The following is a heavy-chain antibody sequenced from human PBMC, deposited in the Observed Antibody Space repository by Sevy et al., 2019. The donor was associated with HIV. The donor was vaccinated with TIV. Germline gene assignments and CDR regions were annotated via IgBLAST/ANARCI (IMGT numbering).Heavy chain of an antibody. CDR3: AHYQDYDSSGYLAQSETGAEYFQH. CDR1: GFSLSTSGVG. D-gene: IGHD3-22*01. V-gene: IGHV2-5*02. CDR2: IYWDDDK. Sequence: SGPTLVNPTQTLTLTCTFSGFSLSTSGVGVGWIRQPPGKALEWLALIYWDDDKRYSPSLKSRLTITKDTSKNQVVLTMTNMDPVDTATYYWAHYQDYDSSGYLAQSETGAEYFQHWGQGTLVTVSS. J-gene: IGHJ1*01.